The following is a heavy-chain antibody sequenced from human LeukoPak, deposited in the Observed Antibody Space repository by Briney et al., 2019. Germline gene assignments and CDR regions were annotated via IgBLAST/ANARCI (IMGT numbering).Heavy chain of an antibody. D-gene: IGHD1-1*01. J-gene: IGHJ4*02. Sequence: ASVKVSCKPSGYIFTNYDINWVRQAPGQGLEWMGWISPYNGDTKYAQKFQDRVTMSTDTSTSTTYMELRSLRSDDTAVYCCTRATGGLSDYWGQGTLVTVSS. V-gene: IGHV1-18*04. CDR3: TRATGGLSDY. CDR1: GYIFTNYD. CDR2: ISPYNGDT.